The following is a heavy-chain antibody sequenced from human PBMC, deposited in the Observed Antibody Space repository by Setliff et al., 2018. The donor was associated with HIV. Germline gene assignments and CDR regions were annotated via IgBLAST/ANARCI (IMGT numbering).Heavy chain of an antibody. CDR3: ARVVGVAPYYYMDV. V-gene: IGHV3-33*01. D-gene: IGHD2-15*01. CDR2: IWYDGSSK. J-gene: IGHJ6*03. Sequence: PGGSLRLSCAASGFTFSSYGMHWVRQAPGKGLEWVAIIWYDGSSKYYADSVKGRFTISRDTSKDTLYLQMNSLRAEDTAVYYCARVVGVAPYYYMDVWGKGTKVTVSS. CDR1: GFTFSSYG.